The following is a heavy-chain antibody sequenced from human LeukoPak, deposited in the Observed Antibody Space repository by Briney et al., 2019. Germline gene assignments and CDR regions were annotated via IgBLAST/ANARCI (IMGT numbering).Heavy chain of an antibody. D-gene: IGHD7-27*01. CDR3: ARGTGVVLGRFDP. CDR2: TYYRSKWYN. CDR1: GDSVSSNSGA. Sequence: SQTLSLTCAISGDSVSSNSGAWNWIRQSPSRGLEWLGRTYYRSKWYNDYAVSVKSRITINPDTSKNQVSLQLTSVTPEDTAVYYCARGTGVVLGRFDPWGQGTLVTVSS. V-gene: IGHV6-1*01. J-gene: IGHJ5*02.